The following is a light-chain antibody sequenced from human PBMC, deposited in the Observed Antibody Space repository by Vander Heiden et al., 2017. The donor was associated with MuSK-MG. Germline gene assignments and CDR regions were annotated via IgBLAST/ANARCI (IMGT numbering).Light chain of an antibody. CDR3: SSYTTSSTLV. CDR2: DVS. J-gene: IGLJ2*01. V-gene: IGLV2-14*03. CDR1: SSDIGYYNS. Sequence: QSALTQPASASGSPGQSITIACTGSSSDIGYYNSVSWYQQHPGQAPKLIIFDVSYRPSGISSRFSGSKPGNTASLTISGLQAEDEADYHCSSYTTSSTLVFGGGTKLTVL.